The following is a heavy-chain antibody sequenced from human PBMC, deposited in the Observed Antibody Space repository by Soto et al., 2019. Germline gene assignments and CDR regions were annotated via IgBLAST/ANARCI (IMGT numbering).Heavy chain of an antibody. CDR1: GGSISSYF. J-gene: IGHJ3*02. D-gene: IGHD2-2*01. CDR2: ISTSGST. Sequence: QVQLQESGPGLVKPSETLSLTCSVSGGSISSYFWSWIRQPAGKGLEWIGRISTSGSTNDNPSLKSRVTMSIATSNNQFSLKLISVTAADTAIYYCARTLLPDTKGAFDIWGQGTLVTVSS. V-gene: IGHV4-4*07. CDR3: ARTLLPDTKGAFDI.